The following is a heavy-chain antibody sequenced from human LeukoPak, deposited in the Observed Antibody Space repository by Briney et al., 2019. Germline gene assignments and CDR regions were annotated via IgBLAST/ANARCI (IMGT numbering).Heavy chain of an antibody. CDR1: GFTSDNYA. CDR3: AKDKAAAAFYHFDY. Sequence: PGGSLRLSCAASGFTSDNYAMHWVRQAPGKGLEWVSGITWNTGSIGYADSVKGRFTVSRDNAKKSLYLQMNSLRVEDTAWYYCAKDKAAAAFYHFDYWGQGSLVTVSS. V-gene: IGHV3-9*02. CDR2: ITWNTGSI. J-gene: IGHJ4*02. D-gene: IGHD6-13*01.